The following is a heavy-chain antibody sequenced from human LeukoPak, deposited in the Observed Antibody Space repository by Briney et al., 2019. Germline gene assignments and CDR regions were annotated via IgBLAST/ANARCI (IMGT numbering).Heavy chain of an antibody. V-gene: IGHV3-11*03. D-gene: IGHD5-18*01. CDR1: GFTFSDEY. J-gene: IGHJ4*02. CDR2: ISNSGSYT. CDR3: ASARGSNYGSLGD. Sequence: GGSLRLSCAASGFTFSDEYMSWIRQAPGKGLEWVSYISNSGSYTNYADPVKGRFTISRDNAKNSLYLQMNSLRAEDTAVYYCASARGSNYGSLGDWGQGTLVTVSS.